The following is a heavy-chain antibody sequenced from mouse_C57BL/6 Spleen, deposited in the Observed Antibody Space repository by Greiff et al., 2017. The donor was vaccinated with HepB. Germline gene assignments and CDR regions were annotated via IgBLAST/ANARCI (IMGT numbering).Heavy chain of an antibody. CDR1: GYTFTSYW. CDR2: INPSSGYT. J-gene: IGHJ2*01. Sequence: VQLQQSGAELAKPGASVKLSCKASGYTFTSYWMHWVKQRPGQDLEWIGYINPSSGYTKYNQKFKDKATLTADKSTSTAYMQLSSLTYEDSAGYYCARGGTTVVGPPFDYWGQGTTLTVSS. V-gene: IGHV1-7*01. D-gene: IGHD1-1*01. CDR3: ARGGTTVVGPPFDY.